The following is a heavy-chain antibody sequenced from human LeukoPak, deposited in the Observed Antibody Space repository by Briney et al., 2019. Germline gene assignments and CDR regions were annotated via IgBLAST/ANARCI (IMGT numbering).Heavy chain of an antibody. D-gene: IGHD2-2*02. J-gene: IGHJ5*02. CDR2: INHSGST. V-gene: IGHV4-34*01. CDR1: GGSFSGYY. CDR3: ARGRQYQLLYSGSFGGWFDP. Sequence: PSETLSLTCAVYGGSFSGYYWSWIRQPPGRGLEWIGEINHSGSTNYNPSLKSRVTISVDTSKNQFSLKLSSVTAADTAVYYWARGRQYQLLYSGSFGGWFDPWGQGTLVTVSS.